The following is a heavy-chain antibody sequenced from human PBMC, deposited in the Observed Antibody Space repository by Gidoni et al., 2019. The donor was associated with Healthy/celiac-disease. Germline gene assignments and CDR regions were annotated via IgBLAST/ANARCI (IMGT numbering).Heavy chain of an antibody. CDR1: GYTFTSYD. D-gene: IGHD3-10*01. CDR2: MNPDSGNT. V-gene: IGHV1-8*01. J-gene: IGHJ4*02. Sequence: QVQLVQSGAEVRKLGAAVKVYCKASGYTFTSYDINWVGRATGQGLEWMGWMNPDSGNTGYAQKFQGRVTMTRNTSTTTAYMELSSLRSEDTAVYYCARGGDYYGSGGYDYYFDSWGQGTLVTVSS. CDR3: ARGGDYYGSGGYDYYFDS.